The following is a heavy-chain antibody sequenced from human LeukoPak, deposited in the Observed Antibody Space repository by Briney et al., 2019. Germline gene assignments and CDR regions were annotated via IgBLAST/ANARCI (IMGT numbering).Heavy chain of an antibody. CDR1: GYTFTSYD. Sequence: ASVKVSCKASGYTFTSYDINWVRQATGQGLEWMGWMNPNSGNTGYAQKFQGRVTMTRNTSISTAYMELSSLRSEDTAVYYCARELDYSIPHDYWGQGTLVTVSS. D-gene: IGHD4-11*01. CDR3: ARELDYSIPHDY. J-gene: IGHJ4*02. CDR2: MNPNSGNT. V-gene: IGHV1-8*01.